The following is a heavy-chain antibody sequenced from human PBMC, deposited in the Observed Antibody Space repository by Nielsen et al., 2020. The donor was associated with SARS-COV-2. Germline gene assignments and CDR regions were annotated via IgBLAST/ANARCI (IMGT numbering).Heavy chain of an antibody. CDR1: GGSISSYY. CDR3: ARLGYYGSGSYYYGMDV. V-gene: IGHV5-51*01. Sequence: ETLSLTCTVSGGSISSYYWSWIRQPPGKGLEWMGIIYPGDSDTRYSPSFQGQVTISADKSISTAYLQWSSLKASDTAMYYCARLGYYGSGSYYYGMDVWGQGTTVTVSS. J-gene: IGHJ6*02. D-gene: IGHD3-10*01. CDR2: IYPGDSDT.